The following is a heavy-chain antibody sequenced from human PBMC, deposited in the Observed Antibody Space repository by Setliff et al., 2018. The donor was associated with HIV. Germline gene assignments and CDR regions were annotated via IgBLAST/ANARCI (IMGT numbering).Heavy chain of an antibody. CDR1: GFTFSGYG. V-gene: IGHV3-30*02. Sequence: GGSLRLSCAASGFTFSGYGMHWVRQAPGKGLEWVAFIRYDGSNKYYADSVKGRFTISRDNSKNTLYLQMNSLRTEDTAVYYCAKGVYYDSSGYYGIFDWGQGTLVTVSS. CDR3: AKGVYYDSSGYYGIFD. CDR2: IRYDGSNK. J-gene: IGHJ4*02. D-gene: IGHD3-22*01.